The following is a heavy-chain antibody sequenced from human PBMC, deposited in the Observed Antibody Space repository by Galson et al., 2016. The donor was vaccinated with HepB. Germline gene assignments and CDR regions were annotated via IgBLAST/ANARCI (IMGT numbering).Heavy chain of an antibody. CDR1: GFTFSTSW. CDR3: ARLYGDVTLFDY. V-gene: IGHV3-7*03. Sequence: SLRLSCAASGFTFSTSWMSWVRQAPGKGLEWVANIKPDGREKYYVDSVKGRFTISRDNAKNSLFLQMNSLRVDDTAVYYCARLYGDVTLFDYWGQGTLVTVSS. D-gene: IGHD4-17*01. J-gene: IGHJ4*02. CDR2: IKPDGREK.